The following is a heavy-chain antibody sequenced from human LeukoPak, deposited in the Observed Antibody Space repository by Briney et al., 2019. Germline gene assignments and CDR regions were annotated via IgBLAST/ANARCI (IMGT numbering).Heavy chain of an antibody. D-gene: IGHD1-1*01. Sequence: PGRSLRLSCAASGFTFSSYGMHWVRQAPGKGLEWVAVISYDGSNKYYADSVKGRFTISRDNSKNTPYLQMNSLRAEDTAVYYCAKDGGSGTTLLADYWGQGTLVTVSS. CDR1: GFTFSSYG. CDR3: AKDGGSGTTLLADY. CDR2: ISYDGSNK. J-gene: IGHJ4*02. V-gene: IGHV3-30*18.